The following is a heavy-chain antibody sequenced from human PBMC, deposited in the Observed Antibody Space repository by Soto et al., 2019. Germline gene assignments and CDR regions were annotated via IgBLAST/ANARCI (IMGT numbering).Heavy chain of an antibody. Sequence: PGGSLRLSCAASGFTFSSYAMGWVRQAPGKGLEWVSVISGSGGNTYYADSVKGRFTISRDNSKNTLHLQINSLRADDTAVYYCAKVGSGWSFANWGQGTLVTAPQ. CDR1: GFTFSSYA. D-gene: IGHD6-19*01. J-gene: IGHJ4*02. V-gene: IGHV3-23*01. CDR2: ISGSGGNT. CDR3: AKVGSGWSFAN.